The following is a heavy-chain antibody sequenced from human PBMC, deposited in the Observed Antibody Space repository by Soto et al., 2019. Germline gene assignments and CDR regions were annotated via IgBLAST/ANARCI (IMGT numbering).Heavy chain of an antibody. J-gene: IGHJ6*02. Sequence: GASVKVSFKASGYTFTSYDINWVRQATGQGLEWMGWMNPNSGNTGYAQKFQGRVTMTRNTSISTAYMELSSLRSEDTAVYYCAREGGYCSSTSCYSDYGMDVWGQGTTVTVSS. V-gene: IGHV1-8*01. CDR1: GYTFTSYD. D-gene: IGHD2-2*01. CDR3: AREGGYCSSTSCYSDYGMDV. CDR2: MNPNSGNT.